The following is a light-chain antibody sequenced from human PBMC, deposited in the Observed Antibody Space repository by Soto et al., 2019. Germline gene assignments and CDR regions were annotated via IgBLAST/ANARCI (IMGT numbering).Light chain of an antibody. Sequence: QSALTQPASVSGSPGQSITVSCTGTSSDIGGYNYVSWYQQHPGKAPKLMVYEVTNRPSGVSDRFSGSKSGNTASLTISGLQADDEGYYYCSSYAGSNAVVFGGGTKVTVL. CDR1: SSDIGGYNY. J-gene: IGLJ2*01. CDR2: EVT. V-gene: IGLV2-14*01. CDR3: SSYAGSNAVV.